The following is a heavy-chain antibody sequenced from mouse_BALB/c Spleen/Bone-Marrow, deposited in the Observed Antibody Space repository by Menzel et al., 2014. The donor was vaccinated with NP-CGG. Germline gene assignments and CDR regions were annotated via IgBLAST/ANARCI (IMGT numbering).Heavy chain of an antibody. CDR1: GFSLTSYG. CDR3: AREDGKGWYFDV. CDR2: IWAGGST. Sequence: VRVVDSGPGLVAPSQSLSITCTVSGFSLTSYGVHWVRQPPGKGLEWLGVIWAGGSTNYNSALMSRLSISKDNSKSQVFLKMNSLQTDDTAMYYCAREDGKGWYFDVWGAGTTVTVSS. V-gene: IGHV2-9*02. J-gene: IGHJ1*01. D-gene: IGHD2-1*01.